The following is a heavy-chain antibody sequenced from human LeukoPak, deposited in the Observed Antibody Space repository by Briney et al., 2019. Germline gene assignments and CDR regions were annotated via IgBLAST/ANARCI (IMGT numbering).Heavy chain of an antibody. Sequence: SETLSLTCAVYGGSFSGYYWSWIRQPPGKGLEWIGEINHSGSTNYNPSLKSRVTISVDTSKNQFSLKLSSVTAADTAVYYCARGLYGMATTLFDYWGQGTLVTVSS. CDR2: INHSGST. V-gene: IGHV4-34*01. J-gene: IGHJ4*02. D-gene: IGHD5-12*01. CDR1: GGSFSGYY. CDR3: ARGLYGMATTLFDY.